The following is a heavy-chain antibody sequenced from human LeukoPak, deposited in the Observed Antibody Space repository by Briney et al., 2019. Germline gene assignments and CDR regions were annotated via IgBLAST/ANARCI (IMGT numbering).Heavy chain of an antibody. V-gene: IGHV4-59*01. Sequence: PSETLSLTCTVSGGSISSYYWSWIRQPPGKGVKWIGYIYYSGSTNYNPSLKSRVTISVDTSKNQFSLKLSSVTAADTAVYYCARDLHDYDFWSGYYSNWFDPWGQGTLVTVSS. CDR1: GGSISSYY. J-gene: IGHJ5*02. CDR2: IYYSGST. D-gene: IGHD3-3*01. CDR3: ARDLHDYDFWSGYYSNWFDP.